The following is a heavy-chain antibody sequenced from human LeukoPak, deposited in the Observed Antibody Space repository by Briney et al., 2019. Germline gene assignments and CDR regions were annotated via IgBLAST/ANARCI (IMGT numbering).Heavy chain of an antibody. Sequence: GGSLRLSCAASGFTFSSYWMHWVRHAPGKGLVWVSRINGDGSSSSNADFVKGRFTISRDNAKNTLSLQMNSLTAEDTAVYYCARSLTEWLPSDYWGQGTLVTVSS. D-gene: IGHD3-3*01. J-gene: IGHJ4*02. CDR3: ARSLTEWLPSDY. V-gene: IGHV3-74*01. CDR1: GFTFSSYW. CDR2: INGDGSSS.